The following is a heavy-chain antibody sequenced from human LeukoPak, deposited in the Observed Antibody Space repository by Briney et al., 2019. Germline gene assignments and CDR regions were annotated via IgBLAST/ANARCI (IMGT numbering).Heavy chain of an antibody. CDR1: GYTFTGYY. D-gene: IGHD6-13*01. V-gene: IGHV1-2*06. CDR2: INPNSGGT. Sequence: GASVKVSCKASGYTFTGYYMHWVRQAPGQGLEWMGRINPNSGGTNYAQKFQGRVTMTRDTSISTAYMELSRLRSDDTAVYYCAREVLTGSSWTGRRGRYFDYWGQGTLVTVPS. J-gene: IGHJ4*02. CDR3: AREVLTGSSWTGRRGRYFDY.